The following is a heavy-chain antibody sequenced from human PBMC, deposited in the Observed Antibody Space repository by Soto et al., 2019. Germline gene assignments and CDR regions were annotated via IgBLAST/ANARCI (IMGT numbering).Heavy chain of an antibody. V-gene: IGHV4-39*01. CDR3: TVPEYGDYDAFDI. J-gene: IGHJ3*02. Sequence: PSETLSLTFTVSGGSISSSSYYWGWIRQPPGKGLEWIGSIYYSGSTYYNPSLKSRVTISVDTSNNQLPLKLSSVTAADTAVYYCTVPEYGDYDAFDIWGQGTMVTVSS. CDR2: IYYSGST. CDR1: GGSISSSSYY. D-gene: IGHD4-17*01.